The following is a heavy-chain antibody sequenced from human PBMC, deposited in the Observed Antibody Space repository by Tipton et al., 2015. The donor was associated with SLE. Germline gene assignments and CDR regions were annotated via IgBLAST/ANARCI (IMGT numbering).Heavy chain of an antibody. J-gene: IGHJ6*02. CDR3: ARAGYSGSYYGYYYYGMDV. Sequence: LRLSCAVSGYPISSDYFWGWIRQPPGKGLEWIGSIYHSGNTYYNTSLKSRVTISVDTSKNQFSLKLNSVTAADTAVYYCARAGYSGSYYGYYYYGMDVWGQGTTVTVSS. V-gene: IGHV4-38-2*01. CDR2: IYHSGNT. CDR1: GYPISSDYF. D-gene: IGHD1-26*01.